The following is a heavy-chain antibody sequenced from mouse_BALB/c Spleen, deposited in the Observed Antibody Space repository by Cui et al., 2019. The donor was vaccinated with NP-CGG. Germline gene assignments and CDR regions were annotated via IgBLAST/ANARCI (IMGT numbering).Heavy chain of an antibody. CDR2: IDPNSGDT. CDR3: ARYDYYGSSYFDY. CDR1: GYTFTSYL. J-gene: IGHJ2*01. Sequence: QLKLQQTGPALVKPGASVKLSCKASGYTFTSYLMHWVKQRPGRGLEWIGRIDPNSGDTKYNEKFKSKATLTVDKPSSTAYMQLSSLTSEDSAVYYCARYDYYGSSYFDYWGQGTTLTVSS. D-gene: IGHD1-1*01. V-gene: IGHV1-72*01.